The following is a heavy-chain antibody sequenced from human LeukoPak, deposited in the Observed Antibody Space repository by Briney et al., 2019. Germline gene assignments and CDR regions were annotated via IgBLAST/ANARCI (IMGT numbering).Heavy chain of an antibody. Sequence: ASVKVSCKASGYTFTSYAMHWVRQAPGQRLEWMGWINAGNGNTKYSQKFQGRVTITRDTSASTAYMELSSLRSEDTAVYHCARDMVRGVIHYYYYGMDVWGQGTTVTVSS. D-gene: IGHD3-10*01. V-gene: IGHV1-3*01. CDR2: INAGNGNT. J-gene: IGHJ6*02. CDR3: ARDMVRGVIHYYYYGMDV. CDR1: GYTFTSYA.